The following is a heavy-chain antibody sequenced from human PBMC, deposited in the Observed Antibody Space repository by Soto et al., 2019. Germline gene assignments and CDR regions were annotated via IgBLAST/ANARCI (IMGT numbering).Heavy chain of an antibody. CDR3: ARGFVSSSWYSSSNWFDP. CDR1: GGSISSRNW. J-gene: IGHJ5*02. D-gene: IGHD6-13*01. Sequence: QVQLQESGPGLVNPSGTLSLTCAVSGGSISSRNWWSWVRQPPGKGLEWIGEIYHSVSTNYTPSLQSCATISVDKSKNQFSLKLSSVTASDTAVYYCARGFVSSSWYSSSNWFDPWCQGTLVTVSS. CDR2: IYHSVST. V-gene: IGHV4-4*02.